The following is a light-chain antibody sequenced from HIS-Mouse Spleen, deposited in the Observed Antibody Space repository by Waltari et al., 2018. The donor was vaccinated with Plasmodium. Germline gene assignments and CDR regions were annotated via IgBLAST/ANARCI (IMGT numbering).Light chain of an antibody. CDR3: YSTDSSGNHRV. Sequence: SYALTKPPSVSVSPGQTARITCSGDALPKKYAYWYQQKSGQAPVLVIYEDSKRPSGIPERFSGSSAGTMATLTISGAQVEDEADYYCYSTDSSGNHRVFGGGTKLTVL. CDR2: EDS. V-gene: IGLV3-10*01. CDR1: ALPKKY. J-gene: IGLJ3*02.